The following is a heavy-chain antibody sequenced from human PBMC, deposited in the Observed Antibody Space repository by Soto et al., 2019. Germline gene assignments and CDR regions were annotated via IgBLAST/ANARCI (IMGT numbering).Heavy chain of an antibody. V-gene: IGHV1-69*13. Sequence: GASVKVSCKASGGMFYSSAINWVRQAPGQGLEWMGGIVPMNGSPKYAQEFLGRVTISADASATTAYMDLSGLKSEDTAVYYCATPTPLRGAMITNINFDCWGQGTPVTVYS. CDR2: IVPMNGSP. J-gene: IGHJ4*02. CDR1: GGMFYSSA. CDR3: ATPTPLRGAMITNINFDC. D-gene: IGHD3-10*01.